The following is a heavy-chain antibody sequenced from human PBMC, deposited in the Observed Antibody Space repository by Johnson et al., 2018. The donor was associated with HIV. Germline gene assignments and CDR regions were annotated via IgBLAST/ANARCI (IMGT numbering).Heavy chain of an antibody. CDR1: GFTFSSCA. CDR3: AKVGRMTTVVTPGDAFDI. J-gene: IGHJ3*02. V-gene: IGHV3-23*04. CDR2: ISGSGGST. D-gene: IGHD4-23*01. Sequence: MQLVESGGGLVQPGGSLRLSCAASGFTFSSCAMSWVRQAPGKGLEWVSAISGSGGSTYYADSVKGRFTISRDNSKNMLYLQVNSLRAEDTAIYYCAKVGRMTTVVTPGDAFDIWGQGTKVTVSS.